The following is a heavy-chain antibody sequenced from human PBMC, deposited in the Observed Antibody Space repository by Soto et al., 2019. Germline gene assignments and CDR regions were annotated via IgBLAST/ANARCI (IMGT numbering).Heavy chain of an antibody. D-gene: IGHD3-16*01. Sequence: QVQLVQSGDEVKKPGASVKVSCKASGYIFVNYGIAWVRQAPGQGLEWMGWISPYTGNTHSATKVQGRLTMTTDTSTSTASMALGSLTSDDTGVYYCVMVANYVTPTPQDVWGQESTCTVSS. CDR2: ISPYTGNT. CDR1: GYIFVNYG. CDR3: VMVANYVTPTPQDV. V-gene: IGHV1-18*01. J-gene: IGHJ6*02.